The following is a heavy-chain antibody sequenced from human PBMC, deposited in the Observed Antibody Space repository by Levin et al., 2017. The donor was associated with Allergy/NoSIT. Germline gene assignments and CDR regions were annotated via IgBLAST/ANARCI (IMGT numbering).Heavy chain of an antibody. CDR1: GFTFSSYS. Sequence: PGGSLRLSCAASGFTFSSYSMNWVRQAPGKGLEWVSYISSSSSTIYYADSVKGRFTISRDNAKNSLYLQMNSLRAEDTAVYYCARDSAPADYWGQGTLVTVSS. J-gene: IGHJ4*02. CDR3: ARDSAPADY. V-gene: IGHV3-48*01. CDR2: ISSSSSTI.